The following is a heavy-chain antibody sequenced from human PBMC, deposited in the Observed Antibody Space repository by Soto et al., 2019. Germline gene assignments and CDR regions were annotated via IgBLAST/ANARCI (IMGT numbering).Heavy chain of an antibody. CDR3: ARLEHNFGPHDY. Sequence: QVQLAQSGAEVKKPGASVTVSCKASGYTFSTYGISWVRQAPGQGLEWVGWISVHNGYTKYATELQGRVTVTTAPSTSTAYMERRSLRSDDSAVYYCARLEHNFGPHDYWGQGTLVTVTS. V-gene: IGHV1-18*01. CDR1: GYTFSTYG. CDR2: ISVHNGYT. J-gene: IGHJ4*02. D-gene: IGHD1-1*01.